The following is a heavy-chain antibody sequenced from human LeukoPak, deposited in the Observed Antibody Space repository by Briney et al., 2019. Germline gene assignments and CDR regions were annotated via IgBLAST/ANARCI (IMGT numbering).Heavy chain of an antibody. CDR1: GFTFSSYW. Sequence: GGSLRLSCAASGFTFSSYWMSWVRQAPGKGLEWVANIKQDGSEKYYVDSVKGRFTISRDNAKNSLYLQMNSLRAEDTAVYYCARDYTIETYYDFWSGYSDYWGQGTLVTVSS. V-gene: IGHV3-7*01. CDR3: ARDYTIETYYDFWSGYSDY. CDR2: IKQDGSEK. D-gene: IGHD3-3*01. J-gene: IGHJ4*02.